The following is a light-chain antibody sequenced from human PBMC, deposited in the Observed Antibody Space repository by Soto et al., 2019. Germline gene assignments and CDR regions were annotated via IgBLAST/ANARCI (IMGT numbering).Light chain of an antibody. J-gene: IGKJ4*01. V-gene: IGKV1-39*01. Sequence: DIQMTQSPSSLSASVGDRVTITCRASQSISSYLNWYQQKPGKAPQLLIYAASSLQSGVPSRFSRSGSGTDFTLTISSLQPEDFATYYCQQSYSTPLTFGGGTKVEIK. CDR1: QSISSY. CDR2: AAS. CDR3: QQSYSTPLT.